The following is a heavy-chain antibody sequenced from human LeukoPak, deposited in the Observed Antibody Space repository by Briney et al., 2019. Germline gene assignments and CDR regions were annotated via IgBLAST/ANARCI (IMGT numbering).Heavy chain of an antibody. Sequence: GSLRLSFAASGFTFSSYAMSWVRQAPGKGLEWVSAISGSGGSTYYADSVKGRFTISRDNSKNTPYLQMNSLRAEDTAVYYCAKDRWDYFPNFDYWGQGTLVTVSS. J-gene: IGHJ4*02. V-gene: IGHV3-23*01. CDR2: ISGSGGST. CDR1: GFTFSSYA. CDR3: AKDRWDYFPNFDY. D-gene: IGHD1-26*01.